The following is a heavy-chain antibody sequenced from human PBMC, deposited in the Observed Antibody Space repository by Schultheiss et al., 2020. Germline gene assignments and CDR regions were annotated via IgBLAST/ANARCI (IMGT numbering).Heavy chain of an antibody. J-gene: IGHJ6*03. CDR3: ASWDGSGSSDYYYYYMDV. D-gene: IGHD3-10*01. Sequence: GGSLRLSCTASGFTFGDYAMSWFRQAPGKGLEWVGFIRSKAYGGTTEYAASVKGRFTISRDDSKNSLYLQMNSLRAEDTAVYYCASWDGSGSSDYYYYYMDVWGKGTTVTVSS. CDR2: IRSKAYGGTT. CDR1: GFTFGDYA. V-gene: IGHV3-49*03.